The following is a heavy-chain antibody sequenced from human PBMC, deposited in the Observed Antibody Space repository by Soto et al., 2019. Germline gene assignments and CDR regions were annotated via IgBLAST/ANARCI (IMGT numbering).Heavy chain of an antibody. CDR3: ARASRGLQQLASKGDY. V-gene: IGHV1-18*01. CDR2: ISAYNGNT. D-gene: IGHD6-13*01. Sequence: QVQLVQSGAEVKKPGASVKVSCKASGYTFTSYGISWVRQAPGQGLEWMGWISAYNGNTNYAQKLQGRVTMTTDPSTSTSYMELRSLRSDDTAVYYCARASRGLQQLASKGDYWGQGTLVTVSS. CDR1: GYTFTSYG. J-gene: IGHJ4*02.